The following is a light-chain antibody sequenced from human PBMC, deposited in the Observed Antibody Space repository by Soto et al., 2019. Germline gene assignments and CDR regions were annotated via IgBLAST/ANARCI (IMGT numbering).Light chain of an antibody. CDR3: QSYDSSLSLYV. CDR1: SSDVGGDNY. Sequence: QSVLTQPASVSGSPGQSITISCTGTSSDVGGDNYVSWYQQHPGAAPKLLIYANYNRPSGVPDRVSGSKSGTSASLAITGLQAEDEADYYCQSYDSSLSLYVFGNGTKVTVL. J-gene: IGLJ1*01. CDR2: ANY. V-gene: IGLV2-14*03.